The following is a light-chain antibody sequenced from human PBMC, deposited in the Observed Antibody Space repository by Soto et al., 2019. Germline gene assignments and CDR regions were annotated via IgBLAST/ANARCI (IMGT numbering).Light chain of an antibody. Sequence: DVVMTQSPLSLPVTLGQPASISCWSSQRLEYSDGNAYLNWFHQRPGQSPSRLIYRASNRDSGVPDRFGGSGSGTDCTLKISRVEAEDVGVYYCMQGTHWPPTFGRGTKVEIK. J-gene: IGKJ1*01. CDR2: RAS. CDR3: MQGTHWPPT. V-gene: IGKV2-30*01. CDR1: QRLEYSDGNAY.